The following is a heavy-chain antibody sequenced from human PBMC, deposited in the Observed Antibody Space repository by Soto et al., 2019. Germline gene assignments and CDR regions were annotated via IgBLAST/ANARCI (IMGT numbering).Heavy chain of an antibody. Sequence: QVQLVESGGGVVQPGSSLRLSCAASGFSFKNYAFHWVRQAPGKGLEWVALISHNDEPKIFYADSVQGRFTISRDNFKNTVYLQMNSLRDEYTSVYHCARGVRAETYYNAFDYWGQGTQVTVSS. V-gene: IGHV3-30-3*01. CDR1: GFSFKNYA. CDR3: ARGVRAETYYNAFDY. D-gene: IGHD3-10*01. CDR2: ISHNDEPKI. J-gene: IGHJ4*01.